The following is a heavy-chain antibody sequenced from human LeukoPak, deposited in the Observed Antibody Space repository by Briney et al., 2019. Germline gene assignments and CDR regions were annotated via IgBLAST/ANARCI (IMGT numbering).Heavy chain of an antibody. V-gene: IGHV3-33*01. D-gene: IGHD3-22*01. J-gene: IGHJ4*02. Sequence: HPGGSLRLSCAASGFTFSSYGMHWVRRAPGKGLEWVAVIWYDGSNKYYADSVKGRFTISRDNSKNTLYLQMNSLRAEDTAVYYCARSYYYDSSHTVDYWGQGTLVTVSS. CDR3: ARSYYYDSSHTVDY. CDR1: GFTFSSYG. CDR2: IWYDGSNK.